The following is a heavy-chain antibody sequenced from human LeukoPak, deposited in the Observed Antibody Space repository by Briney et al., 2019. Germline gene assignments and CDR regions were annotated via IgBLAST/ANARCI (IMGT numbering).Heavy chain of an antibody. CDR3: TRTHTMTTTLAFDWFDP. D-gene: IGHD4-17*01. CDR2: IRSKAYGGTT. Sequence: PGRSLRLSCTASGFTFGDYAMSWFRQAPGKGLEWVGFIRSKAYGGTTEYAASVKGRFTISRDDSKSIAYLQMNSLKTEDTAVYYCTRTHTMTTTLAFDWFDPWGQGTLVTVSS. V-gene: IGHV3-49*03. J-gene: IGHJ5*02. CDR1: GFTFGDYA.